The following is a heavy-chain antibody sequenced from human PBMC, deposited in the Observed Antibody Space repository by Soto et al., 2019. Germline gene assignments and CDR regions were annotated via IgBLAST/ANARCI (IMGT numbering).Heavy chain of an antibody. D-gene: IGHD3-22*01. CDR1: GGSISSGGYY. CDR3: ARDSITMIVVGSVALHYGMDV. J-gene: IGHJ6*02. CDR2: IYYSGST. Sequence: QVQLQESGPGLVKPSQTLSLTCTVSGGSISSGGYYWSWIRQHPGKGLEWIGYIYYSGSTYYNPSLNCRVTISVDTSKNQFSLKLSSVTAADTAVYYCARDSITMIVVGSVALHYGMDVWGQGTTVTVSS. V-gene: IGHV4-31*03.